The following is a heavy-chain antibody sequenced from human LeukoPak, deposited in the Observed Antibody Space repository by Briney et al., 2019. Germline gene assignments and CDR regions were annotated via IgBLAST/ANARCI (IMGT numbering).Heavy chain of an antibody. CDR1: GGTFSSYA. J-gene: IGHJ2*01. V-gene: IGHV1-69*13. CDR2: IIPIFGTA. Sequence: SVKVSCXASGGTFSSYAISWVRQAPGQGLEWMGGIIPIFGTANYAQKFQGRVTITADESTSTAYMELSSLRSEDTAVYYCARRLRYCTNGVCYSWYFDLWGRGTLVTVSS. CDR3: ARRLRYCTNGVCYSWYFDL. D-gene: IGHD2-8*01.